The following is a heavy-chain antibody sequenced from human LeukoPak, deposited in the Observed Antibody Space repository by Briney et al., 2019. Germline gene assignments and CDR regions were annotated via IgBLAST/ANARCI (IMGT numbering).Heavy chain of an antibody. CDR2: IYSGGTI. Sequence: GGSLRLSCAASGFTFSSFAMSWVRQAPGKGLEWVSIIYSGGTIYYADSVKGRFTISRDNSKNTLYLQMNSLRAEDTAVYYCARDGYSSSWFGYWGQGTLVTVSS. CDR3: ARDGYSSSWFGY. D-gene: IGHD6-13*01. CDR1: GFTFSSFA. J-gene: IGHJ4*02. V-gene: IGHV3-53*01.